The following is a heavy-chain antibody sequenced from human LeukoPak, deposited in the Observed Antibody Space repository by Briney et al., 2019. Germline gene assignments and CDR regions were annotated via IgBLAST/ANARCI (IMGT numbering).Heavy chain of an antibody. Sequence: QAGTSLRLSCAASGFTFSSHGMHWVRQAPGMGLEWVALILYDGSNEYYADSVQGRFTISRDSSRNTLYLQMNSLRAEDTAVYYCAKDGTGGYYYLDYWGQGTLVTVSS. CDR2: ILYDGSNE. J-gene: IGHJ4*02. V-gene: IGHV3-30*18. D-gene: IGHD3-22*01. CDR1: GFTFSSHG. CDR3: AKDGTGGYYYLDY.